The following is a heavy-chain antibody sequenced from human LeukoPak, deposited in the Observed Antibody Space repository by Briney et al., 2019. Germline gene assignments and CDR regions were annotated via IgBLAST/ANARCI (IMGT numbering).Heavy chain of an antibody. J-gene: IGHJ6*03. Sequence: PGGSLRLSCAASGFTFSTYNMNWVRQAPGKGLEWVSSITSSSSYTFYADSVKGRFTISRDNAKNSLYPQMNSLRAEDTAIYYCARDPYNGNYGDSYYYYMDVWGKGTTVAISS. CDR3: ARDPYNGNYGDSYYYYMDV. D-gene: IGHD1-26*01. V-gene: IGHV3-21*01. CDR2: ITSSSSYT. CDR1: GFTFSTYN.